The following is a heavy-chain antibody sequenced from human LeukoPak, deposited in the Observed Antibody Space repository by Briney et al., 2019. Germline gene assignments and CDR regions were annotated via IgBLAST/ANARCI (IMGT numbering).Heavy chain of an antibody. D-gene: IGHD3-16*02. Sequence: GASVKVSCKASGGTFSSYAISWVRQAPGQGLEWMGGIIRIFGTENYAQKFQGRVTITADESTSTAYMELSSLRSEDTAVYYCARSRSIMITFGGVIVPQSAAFDIWGQGTMVTVSS. CDR2: IIRIFGTE. J-gene: IGHJ3*02. CDR1: GGTFSSYA. CDR3: ARSRSIMITFGGVIVPQSAAFDI. V-gene: IGHV1-69*13.